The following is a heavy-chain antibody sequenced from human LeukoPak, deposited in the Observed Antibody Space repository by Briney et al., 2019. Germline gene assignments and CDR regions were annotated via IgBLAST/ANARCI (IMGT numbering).Heavy chain of an antibody. Sequence: GGSLRLSCAASGFTFSDYYMSWIRQAPGKGLEWVSYISSSGSTIYYADSVKGQFTISRDNAKNSLYLQMNSLRAEDTAVYYCARDRVYYDILTGYWVYWGQGTLVTVSS. CDR1: GFTFSDYY. CDR2: ISSSGSTI. CDR3: ARDRVYYDILTGYWVY. D-gene: IGHD3-9*01. J-gene: IGHJ4*02. V-gene: IGHV3-11*04.